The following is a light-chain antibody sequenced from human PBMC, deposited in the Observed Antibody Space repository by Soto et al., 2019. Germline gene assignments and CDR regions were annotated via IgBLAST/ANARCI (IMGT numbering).Light chain of an antibody. J-gene: IGLJ1*01. CDR1: SSDVGAYNY. CDR3: SSFTSNRAYV. Sequence: QSALTQPASVSGSPGQSITISCTGTSSDVGAYNYVSWYQQQSGKAPKLIIHEVSNQPSGVSNRFSGSKSGNTASLTISGLQAEDEADYYCSSFTSNRAYVFGIGTKLTVL. CDR2: EVS. V-gene: IGLV2-14*01.